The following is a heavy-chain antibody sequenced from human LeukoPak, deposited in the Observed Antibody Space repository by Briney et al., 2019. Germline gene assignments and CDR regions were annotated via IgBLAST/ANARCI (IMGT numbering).Heavy chain of an antibody. CDR3: ARGSGGVPAAMQSGYYYGMDV. J-gene: IGHJ6*02. CDR2: INSNNGDT. V-gene: IGHV1-2*02. D-gene: IGHD2-2*01. Sequence: ASVKVSCKASGYTFTAYYIHWVRQAPGQGLEWMGCINSNNGDTGYAQKFHGRVTMTRDTSISTAYMELRSLRSDDTAVYYCARGSGGVPAAMQSGYYYGMDVWGQGTTVTVSS. CDR1: GYTFTAYY.